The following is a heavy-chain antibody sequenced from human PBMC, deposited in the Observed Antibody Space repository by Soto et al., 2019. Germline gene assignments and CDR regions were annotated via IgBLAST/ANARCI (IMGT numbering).Heavy chain of an antibody. J-gene: IGHJ4*02. Sequence: QVQLVESGGGVVQPGRSLRLSCASSGFTFSEYAMHWVRQAPGKGLEWVAVISYNGSSKYYRDSVKGRFTISRDNSKNTLFLQMDSLRDEDMAVYYCARDLRTQYFFDYWGQGTQVTVSS. V-gene: IGHV3-30-3*01. CDR1: GFTFSEYA. D-gene: IGHD3-9*01. CDR2: ISYNGSSK. CDR3: ARDLRTQYFFDY.